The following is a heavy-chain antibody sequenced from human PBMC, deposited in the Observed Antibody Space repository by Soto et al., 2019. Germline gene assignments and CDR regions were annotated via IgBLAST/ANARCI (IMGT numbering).Heavy chain of an antibody. Sequence: LSLPCTVSGGSLSSSSYYWGWIRQPPGKGLEWIGSIYYSGSTYYNPSLKSRVTISVDTSKNQFSLKLSSVTAADTAVYYCAITIRSTLDYWGQGTLVTVSS. J-gene: IGHJ4*02. V-gene: IGHV4-39*01. CDR3: AITIRSTLDY. D-gene: IGHD3-9*01. CDR1: GGSLSSSSYY. CDR2: IYYSGST.